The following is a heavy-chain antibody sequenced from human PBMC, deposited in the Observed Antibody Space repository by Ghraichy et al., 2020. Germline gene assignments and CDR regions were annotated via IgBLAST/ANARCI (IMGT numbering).Heavy chain of an antibody. CDR1: GFTFSDYE. CDR2: ISSTGYTI. Sequence: GESLNISCAASGFTFSDYEMNWVRQAPGKGLEWLSFISSTGYTIYYADSVEGRFTISRDDAKNSVFLQMNSLRVEDTAVYYCARRGRQELTLDYWGQGTLVTVSS. J-gene: IGHJ4*02. V-gene: IGHV3-48*03. D-gene: IGHD1-26*01. CDR3: ARRGRQELTLDY.